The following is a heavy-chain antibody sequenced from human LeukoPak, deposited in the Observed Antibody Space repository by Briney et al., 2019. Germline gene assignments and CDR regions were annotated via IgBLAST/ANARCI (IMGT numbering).Heavy chain of an antibody. CDR2: ISYDGSNK. J-gene: IGHJ4*02. CDR1: GFTFSSYG. CDR3: AKDLGYCSGGSCYRFDY. D-gene: IGHD2-15*01. Sequence: GGSLRLSCAASGFTFSSYGMHWVRQAPGKGLEWVAVISYDGSNKYYADSVKGRFTISRDNSKNTLYPQMNSLRAEDTAVYYCAKDLGYCSGGSCYRFDYWGQGTLVTVSS. V-gene: IGHV3-30*18.